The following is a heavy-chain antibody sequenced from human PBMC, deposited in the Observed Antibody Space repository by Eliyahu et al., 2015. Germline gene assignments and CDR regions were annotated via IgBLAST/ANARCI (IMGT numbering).Heavy chain of an antibody. CDR2: IIPILGIA. D-gene: IGHD3-22*01. CDR1: GGTFSSYA. CDR3: ASSYYYDSSGYRSFDY. Sequence: QVQLVQSGAEVKKPGSSVKVSCXASGGTFSSYAISWVRQAPGQGLEWMGRIIPILGIANYAQKFQGRVTITADKSTSTAYMELSSLRSEDTTVYYCASSYYYDSSGYRSFDYWGQGTLVTVSS. J-gene: IGHJ4*02. V-gene: IGHV1-69*04.